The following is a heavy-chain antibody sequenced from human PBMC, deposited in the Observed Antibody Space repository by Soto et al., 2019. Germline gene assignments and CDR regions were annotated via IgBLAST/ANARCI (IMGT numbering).Heavy chain of an antibody. CDR2: INHSGST. D-gene: IGHD3-3*01. CDR3: ARASSDDFWSGHMDV. Sequence: SETLSLTCAVYGGSFSGYYWSWIRQPPGKGLEWIGEINHSGSTNYNPSLKSRVTISVDTSKNQFSLKLSSVTAADTAVYYCARASSDDFWSGHMDVWGQGTTVTVSS. J-gene: IGHJ6*02. V-gene: IGHV4-34*01. CDR1: GGSFSGYY.